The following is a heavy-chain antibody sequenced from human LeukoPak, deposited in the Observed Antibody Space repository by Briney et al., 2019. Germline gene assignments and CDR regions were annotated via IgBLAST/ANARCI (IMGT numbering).Heavy chain of an antibody. CDR1: GVSISSSTYY. CDR3: ASGEYYYGFPPFDY. D-gene: IGHD3-10*01. V-gene: IGHV4-39*02. CDR2: ISYSGST. Sequence: KTSETLSLTCTVSGVSISSSTYYWDWIRQPPGKGLEWIGSISYSGSTYYNSSLESRVTISVDTSKNYFSLKLRSVTAADTAVYYCASGEYYYGFPPFDYWGQGTLVTVSS. J-gene: IGHJ4*02.